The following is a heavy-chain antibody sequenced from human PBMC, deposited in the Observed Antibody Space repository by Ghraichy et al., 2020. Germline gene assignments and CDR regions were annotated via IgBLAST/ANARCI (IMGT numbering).Heavy chain of an antibody. D-gene: IGHD6-13*01. CDR2: INAGNGNT. CDR3: ARDISGAEYSSSHYFDY. J-gene: IGHJ4*02. V-gene: IGHV1-3*01. CDR1: GYTFTSYA. Sequence: ASVKVSCKASGYTFTSYAMHWVHQAPGQRLEWMGWINAGNGNTKYSQKFQGRVTITRDTSASTAYMELSSLRSEDTAVYYCARDISGAEYSSSHYFDYWGQGTLVTVSS.